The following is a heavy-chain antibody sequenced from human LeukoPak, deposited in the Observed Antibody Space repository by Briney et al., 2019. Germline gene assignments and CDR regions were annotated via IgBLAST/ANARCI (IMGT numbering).Heavy chain of an antibody. Sequence: RGGSLRLSCAASGFTFSNYAMSWVRQAPGKGLECVSGISGSGGRTYYADSVKGRFTISRDNSKNTLYLQMNSLTAEDTAVYYCAKAATGGRFWDYWGQGTLVTVSS. CDR2: ISGSGGRT. V-gene: IGHV3-23*01. J-gene: IGHJ4*02. CDR3: AKAATGGRFWDY. CDR1: GFTFSNYA. D-gene: IGHD2-15*01.